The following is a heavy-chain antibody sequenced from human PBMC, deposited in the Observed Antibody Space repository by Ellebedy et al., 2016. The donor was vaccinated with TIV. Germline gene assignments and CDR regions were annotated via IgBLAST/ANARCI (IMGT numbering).Heavy chain of an antibody. CDR1: GFTFSIYW. J-gene: IGHJ2*01. CDR2: IKQDGSEK. D-gene: IGHD4-23*01. V-gene: IGHV3-7*03. Sequence: GGSLRLSCAASGFTFSIYWMSWVRQAPGKGLECVANIKQDGSEKSYVDSVKGRFTISRDNSKNTLYLQMNSLRAEDTAVYYCALNTGVGWYFDLWGRGTLVTVSS. CDR3: ALNTGVGWYFDL.